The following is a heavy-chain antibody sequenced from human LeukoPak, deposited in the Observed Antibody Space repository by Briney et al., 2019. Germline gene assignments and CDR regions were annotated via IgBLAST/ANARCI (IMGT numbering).Heavy chain of an antibody. CDR3: ARTSPTSHFDF. J-gene: IGHJ4*02. Sequence: PGGSLRLSCAASGFTFTTYWMHWVRQAPGKGLVWVSRINGIGSSSNYADSVKGRFTISRDNARNTLYLQMNSLGAEDTALYYCARTSPTSHFDFWGQGTLVTVSS. CDR2: INGIGSSS. V-gene: IGHV3-74*01. D-gene: IGHD3-16*01. CDR1: GFTFTTYW.